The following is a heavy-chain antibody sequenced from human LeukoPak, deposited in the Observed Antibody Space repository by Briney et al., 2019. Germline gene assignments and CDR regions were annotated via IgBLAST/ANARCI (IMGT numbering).Heavy chain of an antibody. V-gene: IGHV4-34*01. CDR2: INHSGST. D-gene: IGHD2-2*01. J-gene: IGHJ4*02. CDR1: GGSFSGYY. CDR3: ARHVPRYCSSTSCQTADY. Sequence: KSSETLSLTCAVYGGSFSGYYWSWIRQPPGKGLEWIGEINHSGSTNYNPSLKSRVTISVDTSKNQFSLKLSSVTAADTAVYYCARHVPRYCSSTSCQTADYWGQGTLVIVSS.